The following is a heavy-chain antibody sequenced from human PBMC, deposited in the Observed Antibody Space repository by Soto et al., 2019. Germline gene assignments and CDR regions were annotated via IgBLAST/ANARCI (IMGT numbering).Heavy chain of an antibody. CDR2: INHSGST. D-gene: IGHD2-2*01. V-gene: IGHV4-34*01. CDR1: GGSFSGYC. Sequence: QVQLQQWGAGLLRPTETLSLTCAVYGGSFSGYCWSWIRQPPGKGLEWIGEINHSGSTNYNPSLKSRVTISVDTSKNQFSLKLSSVTAADPAVYYCARVWVYCSSTSCYYYYGMDVWGQGTTVTVSS. J-gene: IGHJ6*02. CDR3: ARVWVYCSSTSCYYYYGMDV.